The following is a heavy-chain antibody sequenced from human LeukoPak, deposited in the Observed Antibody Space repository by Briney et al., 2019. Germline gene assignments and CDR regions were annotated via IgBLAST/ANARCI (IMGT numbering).Heavy chain of an antibody. CDR2: IIPIFGTA. D-gene: IGHD6-13*01. CDR3: AGEYRSIAAAGYYYYGMDV. Sequence: SVKVSCKASGGTFSSYANSWVRHAPGQGLELKGGIIPIFGTANYAQKFQGRVTLTADKPTSTAYMELSSLRSEDTAVYYCAGEYRSIAAAGYYYYGMDVWGKGTTVTVSS. CDR1: GGTFSSYA. J-gene: IGHJ6*04. V-gene: IGHV1-69*06.